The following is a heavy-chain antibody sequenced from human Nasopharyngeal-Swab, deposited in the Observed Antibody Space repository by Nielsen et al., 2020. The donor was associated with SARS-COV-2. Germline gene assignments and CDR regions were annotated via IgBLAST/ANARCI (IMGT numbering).Heavy chain of an antibody. J-gene: IGHJ4*02. Sequence: ASVKVSCKASGYTFTGYYMHWVRQAPGQGLEWMGWINPNSGGTNYAQKFQGWVTMTRDTSISTAYMELSSLRSEDTAVYYCAIVIVSAAMFYWGQGTPVTVSS. D-gene: IGHD2-2*01. CDR3: AIVIVSAAMFY. CDR2: INPNSGGT. V-gene: IGHV1-2*04. CDR1: GYTFTGYY.